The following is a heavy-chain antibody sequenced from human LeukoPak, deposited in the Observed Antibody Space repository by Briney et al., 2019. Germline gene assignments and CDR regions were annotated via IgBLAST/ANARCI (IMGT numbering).Heavy chain of an antibody. CDR1: GYTFTGYY. Sequence: APVKVSCKASGYTFTGYYMHWVRQAPGQGLEWMGRINPNSGGTNYAQKFQGRVTMTRDTSISTAYMELSRLRSDDTAVYYCARSLSYSSSWSSDYWGQGTLVTVSS. CDR3: ARSLSYSSSWSSDY. D-gene: IGHD6-13*01. J-gene: IGHJ4*02. V-gene: IGHV1-2*06. CDR2: INPNSGGT.